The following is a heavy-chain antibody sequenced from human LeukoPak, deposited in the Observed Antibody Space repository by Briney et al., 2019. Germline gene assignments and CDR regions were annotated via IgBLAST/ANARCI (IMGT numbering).Heavy chain of an antibody. D-gene: IGHD5-18*01. V-gene: IGHV3-7*01. CDR2: IKQDGSGK. J-gene: IGHJ4*02. CDR3: ASRGGRGLQLWHTDY. Sequence: GGPLRLSSASSGFTIGNYWISWVRPAAGEVLEWVANIKQDGSGKFYEGSVKGRLTIFRDNAKNSLYLQMNRRRGEDSAVYYCASRGGRGLQLWHTDYWGQGTLVTVSS. CDR1: GFTIGNYW.